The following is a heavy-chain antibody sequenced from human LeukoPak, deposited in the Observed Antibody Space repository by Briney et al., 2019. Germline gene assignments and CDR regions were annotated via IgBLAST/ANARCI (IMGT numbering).Heavy chain of an antibody. V-gene: IGHV3-23*01. CDR1: GFTFSSYA. D-gene: IGHD2-2*02. CDR3: AKDINPPAAIRAGWFDP. Sequence: GGSLRLSCAASGFTFSSYAMSWVRQAPGKGPEWVSAISGSGGSTYYADSVKGRFTISRDNSKNTLYLQMNSLRAEDTAVYYCAKDINPPAAIRAGWFDPWGQGTLVTVSS. J-gene: IGHJ5*02. CDR2: ISGSGGST.